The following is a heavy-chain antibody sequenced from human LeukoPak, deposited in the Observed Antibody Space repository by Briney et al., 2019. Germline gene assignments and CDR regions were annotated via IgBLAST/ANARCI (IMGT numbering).Heavy chain of an antibody. D-gene: IGHD3-9*01. CDR1: GYTLTELS. CDR3: ATGSRYYDILTGYASYYFDY. CDR2: SDPEDGET. V-gene: IGHV1-24*01. J-gene: IGHJ4*02. Sequence: ASVKVSCKVSGYTLTELSMHWVRQTPGKGLEWMGGSDPEDGETIYAQKFQGRVTMTEDTSTDTAYMELSSLRSEDTAVYYCATGSRYYDILTGYASYYFDYWGQGTLVTVSS.